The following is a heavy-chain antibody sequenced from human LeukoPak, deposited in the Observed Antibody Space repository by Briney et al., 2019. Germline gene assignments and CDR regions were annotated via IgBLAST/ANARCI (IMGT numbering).Heavy chain of an antibody. CDR3: PTLYDYGDFDY. CDR1: GYTFTGYY. D-gene: IGHD5-12*01. Sequence: GASVKVSCKASGYTFTGYYMHWVRQAPGQGLEWMGWINPIGGGTNYAQKFQGRVTMTRDTSISTAYRELSRLRSDDTAVYYCPTLYDYGDFDYWGQGTLVTVSS. J-gene: IGHJ4*02. CDR2: INPIGGGT. V-gene: IGHV1-2*02.